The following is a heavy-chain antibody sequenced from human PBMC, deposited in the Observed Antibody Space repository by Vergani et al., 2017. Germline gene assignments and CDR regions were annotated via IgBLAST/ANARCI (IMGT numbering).Heavy chain of an antibody. Sequence: QVQLVQSGAEVKKPGASVKVSCKASGYPFPSYYLHWVRQAPGQGLEWMGIINPSGGSTSYAQKFQGRVTMTRDTSTSTVYMELSSLRSEDTAVYYCAREVGATQDKYFQHWCQGTLVTVSS. J-gene: IGHJ1*01. CDR2: INPSGGST. D-gene: IGHD1-26*01. V-gene: IGHV1-46*01. CDR1: GYPFPSYY. CDR3: AREVGATQDKYFQH.